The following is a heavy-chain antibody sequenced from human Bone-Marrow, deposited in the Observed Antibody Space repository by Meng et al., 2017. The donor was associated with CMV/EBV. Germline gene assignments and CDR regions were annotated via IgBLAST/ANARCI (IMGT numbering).Heavy chain of an antibody. Sequence: GGSLKISCAASGFTVSSNYMSWVRQAPGKGLEWVSVIYSGGSTYYADSVKGRFTISRDNSKNTLYLQMNSLRAEDTAVYYCARDRDGIGIVVVPAAIGYWGQGTLVTVSS. CDR2: IYSGGST. J-gene: IGHJ4*02. CDR3: ARDRDGIGIVVVPAAIGY. CDR1: GFTVSSNY. V-gene: IGHV3-66*01. D-gene: IGHD2-2*01.